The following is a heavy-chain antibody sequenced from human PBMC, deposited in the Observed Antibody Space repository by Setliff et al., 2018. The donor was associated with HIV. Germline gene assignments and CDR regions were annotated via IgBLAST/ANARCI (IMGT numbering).Heavy chain of an antibody. CDR2: IYYSGST. Sequence: SSETLSLTCTVSGGSISSQYWSWIRQPPGKGLEWIGYIYYSGSTSYNPSLQSRVTISVDTSKNQFSLKLSSLTAADTAVYYCARQRGGRVTIFGVSGGWFDPWGQGTLVTVSS. J-gene: IGHJ5*02. CDR1: GGSISSQY. V-gene: IGHV4-59*08. CDR3: ARQRGGRVTIFGVSGGWFDP. D-gene: IGHD3-3*01.